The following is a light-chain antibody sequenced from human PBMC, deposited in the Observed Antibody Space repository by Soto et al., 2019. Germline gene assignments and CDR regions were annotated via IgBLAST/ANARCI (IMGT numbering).Light chain of an antibody. CDR2: GTS. J-gene: IGKJ4*01. Sequence: EIVLTQSPGNLSLSPGETATLSCRASQTIGSTYLAWYQHKPGQAPRLLIFGTSSRATGIPDRFSGSGSGTDFTLTISRLEPEDFAVYYCQQYASSPLLTFGGGTRVEIK. CDR1: QTIGSTY. V-gene: IGKV3-20*01. CDR3: QQYASSPLLT.